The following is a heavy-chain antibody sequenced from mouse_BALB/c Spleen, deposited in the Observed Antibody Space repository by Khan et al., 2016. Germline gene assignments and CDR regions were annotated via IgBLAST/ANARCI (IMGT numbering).Heavy chain of an antibody. Sequence: QVQLQQPGAELVKPGASVKLSCKASGYTFTSYWMHWVKQRPGQGLEWIGEINPSNGRTNYNEKFKSKATLTVDKSSSTAYMQLSSLTSEDSAVYYCASYYYGSSDDWGQGTTLSVSS. CDR3: ASYYYGSSDD. CDR2: INPSNGRT. CDR1: GYTFTSYW. V-gene: IGHV1S81*02. J-gene: IGHJ2*01. D-gene: IGHD1-1*01.